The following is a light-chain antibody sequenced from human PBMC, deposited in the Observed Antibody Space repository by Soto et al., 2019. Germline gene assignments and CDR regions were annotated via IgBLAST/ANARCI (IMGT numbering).Light chain of an antibody. J-gene: IGLJ1*01. Sequence: QTVVTQEPSFSVSPGGTVTLTCGLSSDSVSASHFPSWYQQTPGQAPRTLIYNTNTRSSGVPDRFSGSILGNRAALTITGAQADDESDYYCSSYTSSSTPNYVFGTGTKLTVL. V-gene: IGLV8-61*01. CDR1: SDSVSASHF. CDR3: SSYTSSSTPNYV. CDR2: NTN.